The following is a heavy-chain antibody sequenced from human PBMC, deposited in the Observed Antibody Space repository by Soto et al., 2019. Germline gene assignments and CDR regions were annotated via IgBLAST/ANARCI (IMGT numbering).Heavy chain of an antibody. V-gene: IGHV3-48*02. CDR2: ISSSRSTI. Sequence: GGSLRLSCAASGFTFSSYGMHWVRQAPGKGLEWVSYISSSRSTIYYLDSVKGRFTISTDNANNSLYRQMNSLRDDNPAVYYCARSKGRSEVDYWGQGS. CDR3: ARSKGRSEVDY. CDR1: GFTFSSYG. D-gene: IGHD4-4*01. J-gene: IGHJ4*02.